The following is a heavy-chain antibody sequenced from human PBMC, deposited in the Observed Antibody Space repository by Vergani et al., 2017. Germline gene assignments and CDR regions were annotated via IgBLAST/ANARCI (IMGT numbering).Heavy chain of an antibody. V-gene: IGHV4-34*01. D-gene: IGHD6-19*01. CDR3: ARWEGDIAVAGTDGDDAFDI. CDR1: GGSFSGYY. CDR2: INHSGST. J-gene: IGHJ3*02. Sequence: QVQLQQWGAGLLKPSETLSLTCAVYGGSFSGYYWSWIRQPPGKGLEWIGEINHSGSTNYNPSLKSRVTISVDTSKNQFSLKLSPVTAADTAVYYCARWEGDIAVAGTDGDDAFDIWGQGTMVTVSS.